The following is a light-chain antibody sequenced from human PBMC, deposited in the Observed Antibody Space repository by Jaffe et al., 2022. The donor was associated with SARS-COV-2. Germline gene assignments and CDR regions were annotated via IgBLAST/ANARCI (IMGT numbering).Light chain of an antibody. J-gene: IGKJ5*01. Sequence: DIVLTQSPVTLSLSPGERATLTCRASQNVGTYLGWFQHKPGQAPRLLIFDASSRVTGIPARFRGSGSGTDFTLTITSLEPEDSAVYYCQQGRSSLTFGQGTRLEIK. V-gene: IGKV3-11*01. CDR3: QQGRSSLT. CDR2: DAS. CDR1: QNVGTY.